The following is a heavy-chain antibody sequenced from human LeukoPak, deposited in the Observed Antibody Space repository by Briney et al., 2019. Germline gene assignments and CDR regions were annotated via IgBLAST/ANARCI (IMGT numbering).Heavy chain of an antibody. V-gene: IGHV4-39*02. CDR1: GGSISSSSYY. Sequence: SETLSLTCTVSGGSISSSSYYWGWIRQPPGKGLEWIGSIYYSGSTYYNPSLKSRVTISVDTSKNQFSLKLSSVTAADTAVYYCARDFTMVHAFDIWGQGTMVTVSS. J-gene: IGHJ3*02. D-gene: IGHD3-10*01. CDR3: ARDFTMVHAFDI. CDR2: IYYSGST.